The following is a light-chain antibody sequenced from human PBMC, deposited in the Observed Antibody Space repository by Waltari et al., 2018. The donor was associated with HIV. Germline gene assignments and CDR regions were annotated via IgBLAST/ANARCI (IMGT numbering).Light chain of an antibody. V-gene: IGLV1-47*01. Sequence: QSVLTQPPSASGTPGQRVTISCSGSSSNIGINYVYWYQQLPGTAPKLLIYRNNQRPSGVPDRFSGSKSGTSASLAISGRRSDDEGDYYCAAWDDSLSGVIFGGGTKLTVL. J-gene: IGLJ2*01. CDR3: AAWDDSLSGVI. CDR2: RNN. CDR1: SSNIGINY.